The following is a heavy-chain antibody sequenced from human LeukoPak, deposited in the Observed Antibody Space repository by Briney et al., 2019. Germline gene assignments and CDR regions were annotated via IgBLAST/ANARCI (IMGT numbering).Heavy chain of an antibody. V-gene: IGHV3-30-3*01. D-gene: IGHD2-21*01. J-gene: IGHJ3*02. CDR2: ISYDGSNK. Sequence: GGSLRLSCAASGFTFSSYAMHWVRQAPGKGLEWVAVISYDGSNKYYADSVKGRFTISRDNSKNTLYLQMNSLRAEDTAVYYCARDCGGDCPGGDAFDIWGQGTMVTVSS. CDR3: ARDCGGDCPGGDAFDI. CDR1: GFTFSSYA.